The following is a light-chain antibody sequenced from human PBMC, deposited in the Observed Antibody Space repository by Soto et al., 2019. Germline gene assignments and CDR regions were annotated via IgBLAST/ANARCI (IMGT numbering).Light chain of an antibody. CDR3: QQSSNWPPGT. CDR2: DAS. Sequence: EIVLTQSPATLSLSPGERATLSCRASQSVSSYLAWYQQKPGQAPRLLIYDASNRATGIPARFSGSGSGTDFTLTISRPGPEDFSVYYCQQSSNWPPGTFGQGTKVEIK. CDR1: QSVSSY. J-gene: IGKJ1*01. V-gene: IGKV3-11*01.